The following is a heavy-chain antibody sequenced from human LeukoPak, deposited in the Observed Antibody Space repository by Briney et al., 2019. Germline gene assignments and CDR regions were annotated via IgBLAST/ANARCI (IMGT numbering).Heavy chain of an antibody. Sequence: GRSLRLSCAASGFTFSSYGMHWVRQAPGKGLEWVAVIWYDGSNKYYADSVKGRFTISRDNSKNTLYLQMNSLRAEDTAVYYCARDIAYGSGSYYSYYYYYGMGVWGQGTTVTVSS. D-gene: IGHD3-10*01. CDR2: IWYDGSNK. CDR1: GFTFSSYG. CDR3: ARDIAYGSGSYYSYYYYYGMGV. J-gene: IGHJ6*02. V-gene: IGHV3-33*01.